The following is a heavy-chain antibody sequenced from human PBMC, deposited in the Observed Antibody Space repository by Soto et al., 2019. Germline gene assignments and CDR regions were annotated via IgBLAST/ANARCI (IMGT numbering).Heavy chain of an antibody. CDR2: ISSDGRNE. CDR3: ARGGTPYFDC. V-gene: IGHV3-30*04. D-gene: IGHD1-1*01. Sequence: GGSLRLSCVASGFTFSNDGMVWVRQPPGKGLEWVTTISSDGRNEHYADSVKGRFTVPRDNSKNTLYLQVDSLRDEDTAVYYCARGGTPYFDCWGQGTLVTVSS. J-gene: IGHJ4*02. CDR1: GFTFSNDG.